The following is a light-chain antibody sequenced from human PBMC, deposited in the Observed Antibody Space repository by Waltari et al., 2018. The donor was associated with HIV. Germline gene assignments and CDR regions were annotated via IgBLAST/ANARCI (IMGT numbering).Light chain of an antibody. CDR2: DDS. V-gene: IGLV3-21*02. CDR1: NIGSKS. Sequence: SYVLTQPPSVSVAPGQTARITCGGNNIGSKSVHWYQQKPGQAPVRVVCDDSDRRSRIPERFCGSNSGNTATLTISSVEARDEADYYCQVWDSSSDHVVFGGGTKLTGL. J-gene: IGLJ2*01. CDR3: QVWDSSSDHVV.